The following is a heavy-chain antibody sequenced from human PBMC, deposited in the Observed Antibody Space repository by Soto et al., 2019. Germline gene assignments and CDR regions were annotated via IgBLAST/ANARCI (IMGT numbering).Heavy chain of an antibody. CDR2: ISNRGP. V-gene: IGHV3-23*01. CDR3: AKGRNEFNYATFDN. CDR1: GFTLSSQA. Sequence: GSLRLSCAASGFTLSSQAMSWVRLPPGKGLEWVSSISNRGPYYAGSVTGRFTISRDNSRNTLYLQMNSLRAEDTAIYYCAKGRNEFNYATFDNWGQGTLVTVSS. D-gene: IGHD3-16*01. J-gene: IGHJ4*02.